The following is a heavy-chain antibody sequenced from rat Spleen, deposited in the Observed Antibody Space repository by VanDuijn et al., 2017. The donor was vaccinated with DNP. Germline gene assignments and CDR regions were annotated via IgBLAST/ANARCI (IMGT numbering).Heavy chain of an antibody. CDR1: GFTFSSFP. Sequence: EVQLVESGGGSVQPGRSMKLSCAASGFTFSSFPMSWVRQAPTKGLDWVATISNTGDSTYYRDSVRGRFNISRDNGESSLYLQMNSLWSEDTATYYCTRGSSLPGYLDYWGQGVLVTVSS. V-gene: IGHV5-46*01. CDR2: ISNTGDST. D-gene: IGHD1-4*01. CDR3: TRGSSLPGYLDY. J-gene: IGHJ2*01.